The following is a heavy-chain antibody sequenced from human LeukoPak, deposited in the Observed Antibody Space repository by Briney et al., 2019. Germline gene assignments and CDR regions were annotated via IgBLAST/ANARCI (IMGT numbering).Heavy chain of an antibody. V-gene: IGHV3-23*01. J-gene: IGHJ4*02. Sequence: PGGSLRLSCAASGSIFGSHTMSWVRQAPGKGLKFVSAISGSGSSTYYADSVKGRFTISRDNSKNTLYLQMNSLRAEDTAVYYCAKGVSSWYLDYWGQGTLVTVSS. CDR1: GSIFGSHT. CDR3: AKGVSSWYLDY. D-gene: IGHD6-13*01. CDR2: ISGSGSST.